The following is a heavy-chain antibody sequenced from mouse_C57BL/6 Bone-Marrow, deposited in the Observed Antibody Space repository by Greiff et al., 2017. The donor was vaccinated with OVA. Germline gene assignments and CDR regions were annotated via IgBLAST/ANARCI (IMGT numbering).Heavy chain of an antibody. CDR2: ISSGGSTI. J-gene: IGHJ2*01. V-gene: IGHV5-17*01. D-gene: IGHD4-1*01. CDR3: AREHWYFDY. Sequence: EVQGVESGGGLVKPGGSLKLSCAASGFTFSDYGMHWVRQAPEKGLEWVAYISSGGSTIYYADTVKGRFTISRDNAKNTLFLQMTSLRSEDTAMYYCAREHWYFDYWGQGTTLTVSS. CDR1: GFTFSDYG.